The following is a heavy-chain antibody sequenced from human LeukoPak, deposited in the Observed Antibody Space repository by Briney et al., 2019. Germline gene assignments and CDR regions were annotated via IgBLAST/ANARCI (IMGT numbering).Heavy chain of an antibody. D-gene: IGHD5-18*01. CDR1: GYTFTAYY. Sequence: ASVKVSCKASGYTFTAYYMHWVRQAPGQGLEWMGWINPNSGDTNYAQKFQGRVTMTRDTSISTAYMEPSRLRSDDTAVYYCARDRSPAPGRSYGRGHFDYWGQGTLVTVSS. CDR2: INPNSGDT. V-gene: IGHV1-2*02. J-gene: IGHJ4*02. CDR3: ARDRSPAPGRSYGRGHFDY.